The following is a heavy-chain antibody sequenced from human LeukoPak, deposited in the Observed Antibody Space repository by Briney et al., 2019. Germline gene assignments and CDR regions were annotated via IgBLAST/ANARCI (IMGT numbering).Heavy chain of an antibody. Sequence: PGGSLRLSCAASGFTVSSNYMTWVRQAPGKGLEWVSVISSGGSTDYADSVKGRFTISRDSSKNTVWLQMNTLRAEDTAVYYCARGPRGRLGELSLYHFDYWGQGTLVTVSS. D-gene: IGHD3-16*02. J-gene: IGHJ4*02. CDR2: ISSGGST. CDR1: GFTVSSNY. CDR3: ARGPRGRLGELSLYHFDY. V-gene: IGHV3-53*01.